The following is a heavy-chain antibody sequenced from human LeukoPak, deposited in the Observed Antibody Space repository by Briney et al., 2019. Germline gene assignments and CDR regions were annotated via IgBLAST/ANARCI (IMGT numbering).Heavy chain of an antibody. D-gene: IGHD1-14*01. CDR3: ARDTGPDLDY. CDR1: GFTFSSYS. V-gene: IGHV3-21*01. CDR2: ISGSSSYI. J-gene: IGHJ4*02. Sequence: PGGSLRLSCEASGFTFSSYSMNWVRQAPGKGLEWVSCISGSSSYISYADSVKGRFTISRDNAKNSVYLQMNSLRAEDTAVYYCARDTGPDLDYWGQGTLVTVSS.